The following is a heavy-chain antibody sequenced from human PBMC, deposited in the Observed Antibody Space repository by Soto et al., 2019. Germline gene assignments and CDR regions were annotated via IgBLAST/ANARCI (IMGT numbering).Heavy chain of an antibody. D-gene: IGHD5-12*01. J-gene: IGHJ5*02. V-gene: IGHV1-18*01. CDR2: ISAYNGNT. CDR1: GYTFTSYG. CDR3: ARTGTYSGYEIEWWFDP. Sequence: ASVKVSCKASGYTFTSYGINSVRQAPGQELEGMGWISAYNGNTNYAQKLQGRVTMTTDTSTSTAYMELRSLRSDDTAVYYCARTGTYSGYEIEWWFDPWGQGTLVTVSS.